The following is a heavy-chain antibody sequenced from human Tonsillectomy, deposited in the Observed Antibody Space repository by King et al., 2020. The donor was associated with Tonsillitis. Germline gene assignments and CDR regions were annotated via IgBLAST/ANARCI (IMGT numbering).Heavy chain of an antibody. Sequence: QWQLVQSGGGVVQPGTSLRLSCAASRSIFSDYAMHWVRQAPGKGLQWVAVISYDGENTYYEDSVKGRFTISRDNSKNTLYLQMNSLTVEDTAVYYCTKSRSGYVEGGDYWGQGTLVTVSS. CDR3: TKSRSGYVEGGDY. CDR2: ISYDGENT. J-gene: IGHJ4*02. V-gene: IGHV3-30*18. D-gene: IGHD5-12*01. CDR1: RSIFSDYA.